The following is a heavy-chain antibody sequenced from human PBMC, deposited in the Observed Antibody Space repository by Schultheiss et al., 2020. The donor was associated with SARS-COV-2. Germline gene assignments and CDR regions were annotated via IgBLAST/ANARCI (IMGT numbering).Heavy chain of an antibody. Sequence: SETLSLTCTVSGGSISSSSYYWGWIRQPPGKGLEWIGSIYYSGSTNYNPSLKSRVTISVDTSKNQFSLKLSSVTAADTAVYYCASRKAYYYDSSGYYYWGQGTLVTVSS. CDR2: IYYSGST. CDR1: GGSISSSSYY. V-gene: IGHV4-39*07. J-gene: IGHJ4*02. D-gene: IGHD3-22*01. CDR3: ASRKAYYYDSSGYYY.